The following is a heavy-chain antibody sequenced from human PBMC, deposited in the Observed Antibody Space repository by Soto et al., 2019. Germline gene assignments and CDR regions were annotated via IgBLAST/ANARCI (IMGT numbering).Heavy chain of an antibody. Sequence: ASVKVSCKASGYTFTSYGISWVRQAPGQGLEWMGWISAYNGNTNYAQKLQGRVTMTTDTSTSTAYMELRSLRSDDTAVYYCARVHNPVAGSVIRFDPWGQGTLVTVSS. J-gene: IGHJ5*02. CDR2: ISAYNGNT. CDR1: GYTFTSYG. CDR3: ARVHNPVAGSVIRFDP. D-gene: IGHD6-19*01. V-gene: IGHV1-18*01.